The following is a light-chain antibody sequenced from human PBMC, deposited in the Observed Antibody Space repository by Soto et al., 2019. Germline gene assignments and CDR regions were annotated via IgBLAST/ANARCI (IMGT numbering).Light chain of an antibody. V-gene: IGKV1-39*01. Sequence: DIQMTQSPSSLSASVGDTVTITCRASQRIGRLLSWYQQQPGKAPKLLIYDGFTLQGGVPSRFSGSGSGTYFTLTIGSLQPEDFTTYYCQQTDSPPFPFGPGTKVDVK. J-gene: IGKJ3*01. CDR3: QQTDSPPFP. CDR2: DGF. CDR1: QRIGRL.